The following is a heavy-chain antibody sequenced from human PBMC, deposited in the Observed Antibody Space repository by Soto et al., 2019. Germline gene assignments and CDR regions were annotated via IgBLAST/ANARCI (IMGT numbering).Heavy chain of an antibody. Sequence: VQVLESGGGLVQPGGSLRLSCAASGFYFNSYAMSWVRQAPGKGLEWVSHIGANGDSTYYADSVKGRFTISRDNSKNTAYLQMNSLRADDTAVYFCAGGTYLDYWGQGTLVSVSS. CDR2: IGANGDST. CDR1: GFYFNSYA. CDR3: AGGTYLDY. J-gene: IGHJ4*02. V-gene: IGHV3-23*01. D-gene: IGHD3-16*01.